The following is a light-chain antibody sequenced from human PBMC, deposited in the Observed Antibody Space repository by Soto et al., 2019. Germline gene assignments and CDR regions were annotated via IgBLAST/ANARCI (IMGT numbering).Light chain of an antibody. CDR1: QDIRTS. V-gene: IGKV1-33*01. J-gene: IGKJ3*01. Sequence: QMTQSPSSLSVSVGARGSITCQARQDIRTSLSWFQQKPGRAPKLLIYGASNLETGVPSRFRGSGSGTDFSFTISSLQPEDIATYYCQHYDNLPPFTFGPGTKVDIK. CDR3: QHYDNLPPFT. CDR2: GAS.